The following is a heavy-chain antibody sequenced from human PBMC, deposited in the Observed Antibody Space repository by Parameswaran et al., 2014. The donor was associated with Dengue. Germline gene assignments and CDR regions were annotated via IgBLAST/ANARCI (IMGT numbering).Heavy chain of an antibody. D-gene: IGHD3-10*01. V-gene: IGHV4-59*01. J-gene: IGHJ3*02. Sequence: RWIRQPPGKGLEWIGYIYYSGSTNYNPSLKSRVTISVDTSKNQFSLKLSSVTAADTAVYYCARGDGEAFDIWGQGTMVTVSS. CDR2: IYYSGST. CDR3: ARGDGEAFDI.